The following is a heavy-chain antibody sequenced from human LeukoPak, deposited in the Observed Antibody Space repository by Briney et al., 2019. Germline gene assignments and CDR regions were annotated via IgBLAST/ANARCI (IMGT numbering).Heavy chain of an antibody. CDR1: GGSFSGYY. D-gene: IGHD3-9*01. CDR2: INHTGST. CDR3: ARGRYFDWLLLRYYGMDV. V-gene: IGHV4-34*01. J-gene: IGHJ6*02. Sequence: PSETLSLTCAVYGGSFSGYYWSWIRQPPGKGLEWIGEINHTGSTNYNPSLKSRVTISVDTSKNQFSLKLSSVTAADTAVYYCARGRYFDWLLLRYYGMDVWGQGTTVTVSS.